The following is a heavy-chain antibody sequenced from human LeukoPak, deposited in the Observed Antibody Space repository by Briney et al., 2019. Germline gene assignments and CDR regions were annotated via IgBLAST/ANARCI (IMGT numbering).Heavy chain of an antibody. J-gene: IGHJ5*02. V-gene: IGHV4-39*01. D-gene: IGHD6-19*01. Sequence: SETLSLTCTVSGGSISSRSYYWGWIRQPPGKGLEWIGSIYYSGSTYHNPSLKSRVTISVDTSKNQFSLKLSSVTAADTAVYYCAKVGYSSGCYSGWFDPWGQGTLVTVSS. CDR2: IYYSGST. CDR1: GGSISSRSYY. CDR3: AKVGYSSGCYSGWFDP.